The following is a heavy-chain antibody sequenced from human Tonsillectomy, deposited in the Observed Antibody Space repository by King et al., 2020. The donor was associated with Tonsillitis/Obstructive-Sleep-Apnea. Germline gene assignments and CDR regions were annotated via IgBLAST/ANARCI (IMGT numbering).Heavy chain of an antibody. D-gene: IGHD6-13*01. CDR1: GFTFSTYW. V-gene: IGHV3-7*01. Sequence: VQLVESGGGLVQPGGSLRLSCAASGFTFSTYWMSWVRQAPGKGLEWVANIKQDGSEKYYVDSVKGRFTISRDNTKNSLFLQMNSLRAEDTAVYYCARLGIAAAGPSNNWFDSWGKGTLVTVSS. J-gene: IGHJ5*01. CDR3: ARLGIAAAGPSNNWFDS. CDR2: IKQDGSEK.